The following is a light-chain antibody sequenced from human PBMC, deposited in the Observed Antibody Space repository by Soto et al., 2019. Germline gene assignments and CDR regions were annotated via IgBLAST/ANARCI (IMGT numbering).Light chain of an antibody. CDR3: MQALQMPRT. V-gene: IGKV2-28*01. CDR2: LGS. Sequence: DIVMTQSPLSLPVTPGAPASISCRSGQSLLQSNGNNYLDWYLQKTGQSPQLLIYLGSNRASGVPDRFRGSGSGIDFTLKISRVEAEEGGVYYCMQALQMPRTFGQGTKVEIK. CDR1: QSLLQSNGNNY. J-gene: IGKJ1*01.